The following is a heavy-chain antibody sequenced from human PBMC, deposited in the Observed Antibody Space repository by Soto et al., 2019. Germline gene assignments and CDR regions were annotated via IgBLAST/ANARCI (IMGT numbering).Heavy chain of an antibody. V-gene: IGHV1-46*01. J-gene: IGHJ4*02. D-gene: IGHD6-13*01. CDR3: ARDRVGSSWYVLDY. Sequence: ASVKVSCKASGYTFSSYYIHWVRQAPGQGLEWIGIINPNGGSTNYAQNFKGRLTVTRDTSTATVYMDLSALTSDDTAMYYCARDRVGSSWYVLDYWGQGTLVTVSS. CDR2: INPNGGST. CDR1: GYTFSSYY.